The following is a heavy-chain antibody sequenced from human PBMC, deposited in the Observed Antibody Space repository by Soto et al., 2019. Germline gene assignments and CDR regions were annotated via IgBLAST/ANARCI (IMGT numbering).Heavy chain of an antibody. CDR2: FDPEDGET. Sequence: ASVKVSCKVSGYTLTELSMHWVRQAPGKGREWMGGFDPEDGETIYAQKFQGRVTMTEDTSTDTAYMELSSLRSEDTAVYYCATVRITMTAFDYWGQGTLVTVSS. CDR1: GYTLTELS. CDR3: ATVRITMTAFDY. V-gene: IGHV1-24*01. D-gene: IGHD3-22*01. J-gene: IGHJ4*02.